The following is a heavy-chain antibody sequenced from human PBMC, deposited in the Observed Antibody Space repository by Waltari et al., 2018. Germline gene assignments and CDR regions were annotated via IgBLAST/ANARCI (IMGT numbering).Heavy chain of an antibody. J-gene: IGHJ4*02. CDR1: GFTFSDYG. Sequence: QVQLVESGGGVVQPGKSLRLSCAASGFTFSDYGMHWVRQAPGKGLEWVARGQRKGVEWGALICADGSNTYNADAVKGRFTMSRDNSRNTLYLQMNSLRPEDTAVYYCARGLLVGATTDYFDSWGQGTLVTVSS. CDR3: ARGLLVGATTDYFDS. CDR2: ICADGSNT. V-gene: IGHV3-33*01. D-gene: IGHD1-26*01.